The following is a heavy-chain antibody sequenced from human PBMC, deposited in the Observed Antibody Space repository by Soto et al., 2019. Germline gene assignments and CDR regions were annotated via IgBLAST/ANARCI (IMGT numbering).Heavy chain of an antibody. CDR3: ANLASSSSLITDAFDI. D-gene: IGHD6-6*01. V-gene: IGHV3-23*01. J-gene: IGHJ3*02. Sequence: GGSLRLSCAASGFTFSSYAMSWVRQAPGKGLEWVSAISGSGGSTYYADSVKGRFTISRDNSKNTLYLQMNSLRAEDTAVYYCANLASSSSLITDAFDIWGQGTMVTVSS. CDR1: GFTFSSYA. CDR2: ISGSGGST.